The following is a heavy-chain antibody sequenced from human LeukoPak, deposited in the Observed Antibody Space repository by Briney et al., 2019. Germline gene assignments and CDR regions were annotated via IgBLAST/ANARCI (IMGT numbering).Heavy chain of an antibody. J-gene: IGHJ4*02. CDR2: ISAYNGNT. CDR1: GYTFTSYG. V-gene: IGHV1-18*01. Sequence: ASVKVSCKASGYTFTSYGISWVRQAPGQGLEWMGWISAYNGNTNYAQKLQGRVTMTTDTSTSTAYMELRSLRSDDTAVYYCARGPPYYYDSSGYYSLDYWGQGTLVTVSS. CDR3: ARGPPYYYDSSGYYSLDY. D-gene: IGHD3-22*01.